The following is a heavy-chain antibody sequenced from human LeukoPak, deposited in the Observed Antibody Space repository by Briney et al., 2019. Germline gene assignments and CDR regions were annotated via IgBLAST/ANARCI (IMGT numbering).Heavy chain of an antibody. V-gene: IGHV3-7*03. J-gene: IGHJ4*02. CDR1: GFTFTSHW. Sequence: QSGGSLRLSCEASGFTFTSHWMGWARQAPGKGLEWVANINPAGSDTYYVDSVKGRFTISRDNAKKSTFLQMNSLRVEETALYYCMKWASAADIQDWGQGTLVTVSS. CDR2: INPAGSDT. D-gene: IGHD6-25*01. CDR3: MKWASAADIQD.